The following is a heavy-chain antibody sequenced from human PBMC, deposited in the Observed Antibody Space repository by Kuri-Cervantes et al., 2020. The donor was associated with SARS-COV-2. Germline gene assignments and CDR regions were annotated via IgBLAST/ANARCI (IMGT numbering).Heavy chain of an antibody. D-gene: IGHD2/OR15-2a*01. V-gene: IGHV3-23*01. CDR2: ISGSGVGT. J-gene: IGHJ4*02. CDR3: AKVRLSFDY. CDR1: GFTFSSFA. Sequence: GGSLRLSCAASGFTFSSFAMSWVRQAPGKGLEWVSSISGSGVGTYYADSVKGRFTISRDNSKNTLYLQMNSLRAEDSALYYCAKVRLSFDYRGQGTLVTVSS.